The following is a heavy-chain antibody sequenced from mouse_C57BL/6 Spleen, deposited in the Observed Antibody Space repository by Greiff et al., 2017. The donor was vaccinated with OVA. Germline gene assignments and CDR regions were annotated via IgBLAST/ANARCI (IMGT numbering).Heavy chain of an antibody. D-gene: IGHD1-1*01. CDR3: AREGAYYYGSSWYFDV. CDR1: GYSITSGYD. CDR2: ISYSGST. J-gene: IGHJ1*03. Sequence: EVKLQESGPGMVKPSQSLSLTCTVTGYSITSGYDWHWIRHFPGNKLEWMGYISYSGSTNYNPSLKSRISITHDTSKNHFFLKLNSVTTEDTATYYCAREGAYYYGSSWYFDVWGTGTTVTVSS. V-gene: IGHV3-1*01.